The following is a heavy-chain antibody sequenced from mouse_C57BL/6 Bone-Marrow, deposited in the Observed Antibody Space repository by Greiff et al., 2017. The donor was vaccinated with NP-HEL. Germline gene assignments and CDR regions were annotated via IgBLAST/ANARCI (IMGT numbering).Heavy chain of an antibody. V-gene: IGHV12-3*01. CDR1: GFPITSGYY. D-gene: IGHD1-1*01. J-gene: IGHJ3*01. CDR3: AGDSLANPSY. CDR2: ITHSGET. Sequence: QVQLKESGPGLVKPSQSLFLTCSITGFPITSGYYWIWIRQSPGKPLEWMGYITHSGETFYNPSLQSPISITRETSKNQFFLQLNSVTTEDTAMYYCAGDSLANPSYWGQGTLVTVSA.